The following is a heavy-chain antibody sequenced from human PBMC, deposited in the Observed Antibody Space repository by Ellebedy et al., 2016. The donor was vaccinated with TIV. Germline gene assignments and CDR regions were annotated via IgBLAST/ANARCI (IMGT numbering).Heavy chain of an antibody. CDR3: ARDQGIAGYYGMDV. CDR1: GFTFSIYW. J-gene: IGHJ6*02. CDR2: IKEDGEEK. V-gene: IGHV3-7*03. D-gene: IGHD6-13*01. Sequence: GESLKISCAASGFTFSIYWMTWVRQAPGKGLEWVANIKEDGEEKWYVDSVKGRFHISRDNAKKSVYLLMNSLSDDDTAVYYCARDQGIAGYYGMDVWGQGTTVTVSS.